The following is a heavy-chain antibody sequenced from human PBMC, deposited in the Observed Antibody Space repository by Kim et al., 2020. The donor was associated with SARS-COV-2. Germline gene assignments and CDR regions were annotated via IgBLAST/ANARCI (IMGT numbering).Heavy chain of an antibody. D-gene: IGHD3-9*01. J-gene: IGHJ6*02. V-gene: IGHV3-53*01. CDR3: ARDRRYFDWSIGPMGMEGMDV. Sequence: GGSLRLSCAASGFTVSSNYMSWVRQAPGKGLEWDSVIYSGGSTYYADSVKGRFTIPRDNSKNTLYLQMNNLRAEDTAVYYCARDRRYFDWSIGPMGMEGMDVWGQGTTVTVSS. CDR1: GFTVSSNY. CDR2: IYSGGST.